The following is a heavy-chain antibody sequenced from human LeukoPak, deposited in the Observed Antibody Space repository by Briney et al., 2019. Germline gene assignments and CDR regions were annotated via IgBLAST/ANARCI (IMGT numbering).Heavy chain of an antibody. CDR2: ISAYNGNT. Sequence: ASVKVSCKASGYTFTSYGISWVRQAPGQGLEWMGWISAYNGNTNYAQKLQGRVTMTTDTSTSTAYMELRSLRSDDTAVYYCAKDIEPYGIAVGLGDYWGQGTLVTVSS. V-gene: IGHV1-18*01. CDR1: GYTFTSYG. D-gene: IGHD6-19*01. J-gene: IGHJ4*02. CDR3: AKDIEPYGIAVGLGDY.